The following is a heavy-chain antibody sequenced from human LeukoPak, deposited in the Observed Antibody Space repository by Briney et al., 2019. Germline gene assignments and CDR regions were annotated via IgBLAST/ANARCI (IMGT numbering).Heavy chain of an antibody. Sequence: SVKVSCKASGGTFSSYAISWVRQAPGQGLEWMGGIIPIFGTADYAQKFQGGVTITADESTSTAYMELGSLRSEDTAVYYCARAAEADYYYYYMDVWGKGTTVTVSS. CDR1: GGTFSSYA. J-gene: IGHJ6*03. V-gene: IGHV1-69*13. CDR3: ARAAEADYYYYYMDV. CDR2: IIPIFGTA.